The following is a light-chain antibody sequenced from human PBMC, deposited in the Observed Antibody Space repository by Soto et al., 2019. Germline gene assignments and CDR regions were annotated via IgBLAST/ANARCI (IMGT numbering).Light chain of an antibody. CDR3: QQGSYWPRVS. J-gene: IGKJ4*01. CDR1: QSVGSY. V-gene: IGKV3-11*01. Sequence: EIVLTQSPATLSLSPGERATLSCRASQSVGSYLAWYQQKPGQAPRLVMFDASYRGSNIPDRFSGSGLWTDCTLTISSLEAEDCALYFCQQGSYWPRVSFGGGTKVEIK. CDR2: DAS.